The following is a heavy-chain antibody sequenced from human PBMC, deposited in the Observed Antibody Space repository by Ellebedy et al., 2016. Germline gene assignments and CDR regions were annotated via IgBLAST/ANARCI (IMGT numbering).Heavy chain of an antibody. D-gene: IGHD3-3*01. CDR3: ARDGSEWSRDY. Sequence: GGSLRLXXAASGFTFADYAMHWVRQAPGKGLEWVSGISWNSGSIGYADSVKGRFIISRDNAKNSLFLQMNSLRVEDTAVYYCARDGSEWSRDYWGQGTLVTVSS. J-gene: IGHJ4*02. CDR2: ISWNSGSI. CDR1: GFTFADYA. V-gene: IGHV3-9*01.